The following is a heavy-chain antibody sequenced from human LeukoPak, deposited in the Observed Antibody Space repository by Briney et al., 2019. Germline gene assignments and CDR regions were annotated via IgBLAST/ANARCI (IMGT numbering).Heavy chain of an antibody. CDR1: GGPLRAYD. J-gene: IGHJ4*02. CDR2: IYDTGNT. CDR3: ASGETGSTLGGY. D-gene: IGHD1-1*01. Sequence: SETLSLTCTLSGGPLRAYDWTWLRQPPGKGLEWIGYIYDTGNTNYNPSLKSLVTISVDTSKNQFSLKLTVVTAADAAVYYCASGETGSTLGGYWGQGTLVTVSS. V-gene: IGHV4-59*01.